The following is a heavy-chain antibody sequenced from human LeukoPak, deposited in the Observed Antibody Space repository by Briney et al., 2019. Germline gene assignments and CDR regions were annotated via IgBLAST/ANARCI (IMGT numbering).Heavy chain of an antibody. CDR1: GGTFSSYA. V-gene: IGHV1-69*04. Sequence: SVKVSCKASGGTFSSYAISWVRQAPGQGLEWMGRIIPILGIANYAQKFQGRVTITADESTSTAYMELSSLRSEDTAVYYCARFGYDNLDYWGQGTLVTVSS. CDR3: ARFGYDNLDY. CDR2: IIPILGIA. J-gene: IGHJ4*02. D-gene: IGHD5-12*01.